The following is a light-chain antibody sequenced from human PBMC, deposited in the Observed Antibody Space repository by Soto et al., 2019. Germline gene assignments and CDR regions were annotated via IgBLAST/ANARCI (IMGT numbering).Light chain of an antibody. CDR3: VLYMGRGAYL. Sequence: QTVVIQESSLSVSPGGTVTLTCGLRSAPLSTTYYPAWYQQTPGQAPRTLIYSTNTRSSGVPDRFSGSIRGNKAALTITGAQAEDEAEYHCVLYMGRGAYLFGPGTKLTVL. V-gene: IGLV8-61*01. J-gene: IGLJ1*01. CDR1: SAPLSTTYY. CDR2: STN.